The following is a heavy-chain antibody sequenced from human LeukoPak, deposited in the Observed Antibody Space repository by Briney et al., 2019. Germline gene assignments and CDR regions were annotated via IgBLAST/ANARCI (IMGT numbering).Heavy chain of an antibody. J-gene: IGHJ4*02. V-gene: IGHV3-30*04. CDR1: GFTFSSYA. CDR2: TSHDGSYK. CDR3: ARDRSLDY. Sequence: GGSLRLSCAASGFTFSSYAIHWVRQAPGKGLEWVALTSHDGSYKYYADSVKGRFTISRDNSKNTLYLQMNSLRPEDTAVYYCARDRSLDYWGQGTLATVSS. D-gene: IGHD3-10*01.